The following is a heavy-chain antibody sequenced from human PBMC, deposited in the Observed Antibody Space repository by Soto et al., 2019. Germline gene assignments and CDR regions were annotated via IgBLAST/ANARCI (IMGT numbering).Heavy chain of an antibody. Sequence: GGSLRLSCAASGFTFSSLAMSWVRQAPGKGLEWVSAISGSGGSTYYAGSVKGRFSISRDNSKNTLYLQMNSLRAEDTAVYYCAKLPVQSWNQFDYWGQGTLVTVSS. V-gene: IGHV3-23*01. CDR2: ISGSGGST. CDR1: GFTFSSLA. CDR3: AKLPVQSWNQFDY. J-gene: IGHJ4*02. D-gene: IGHD1-1*01.